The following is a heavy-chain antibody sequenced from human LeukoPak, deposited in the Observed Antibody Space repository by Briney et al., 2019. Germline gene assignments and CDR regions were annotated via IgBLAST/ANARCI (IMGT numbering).Heavy chain of an antibody. CDR1: GFTFSSYS. D-gene: IGHD3-9*01. CDR2: ISSGSSTI. J-gene: IGHJ6*02. Sequence: GGSLRLSCAASGFTFSSYSMKWVRQAPGKGLDWLSYISSGSSTIYYADSVKGRFTISRDNTEKTLYLEMNSLRAEDTAVYFCARVAHFDRGMDVWGQGTTVTVSS. CDR3: ARVAHFDRGMDV. V-gene: IGHV3-48*04.